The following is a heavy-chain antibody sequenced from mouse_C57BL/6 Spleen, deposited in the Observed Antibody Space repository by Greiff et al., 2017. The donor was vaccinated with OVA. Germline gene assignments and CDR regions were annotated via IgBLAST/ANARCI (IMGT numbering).Heavy chain of an antibody. J-gene: IGHJ4*01. CDR1: GFTFSSYT. D-gene: IGHD1-1*01. CDR3: ARGIYYGSSLYYAMDY. V-gene: IGHV5-9*01. Sequence: EVHLVESGGGLVKPGGSLKLSCAASGFTFSSYTMSWVRQTPEKRLEWVATISGGGGNTYYPDSVKGRFTISRDNAKNTLYLQMSSLRSEDTALYYCARGIYYGSSLYYAMDYWGQGTSVTVSS. CDR2: ISGGGGNT.